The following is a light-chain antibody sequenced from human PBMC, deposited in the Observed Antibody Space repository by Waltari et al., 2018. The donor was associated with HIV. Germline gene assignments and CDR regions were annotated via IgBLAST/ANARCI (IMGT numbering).Light chain of an antibody. CDR1: QSVSSN. CDR3: QQSET. J-gene: IGKJ1*01. V-gene: IGKV3-15*01. CDR2: GAS. Sequence: EVVMTQSPATLSVSPGERATVSCRASQSVSSNLAWYQQKPGQAPRLLIYGASTRATGIPPRFSGSGSGTEFTLTIARLEPEDCAVYYCQQSETFGQGTRVEIK.